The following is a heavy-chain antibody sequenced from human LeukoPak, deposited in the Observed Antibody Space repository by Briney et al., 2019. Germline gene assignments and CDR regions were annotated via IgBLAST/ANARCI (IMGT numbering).Heavy chain of an antibody. J-gene: IGHJ4*02. CDR2: ISYDGSNK. CDR1: GFTFSSHA. D-gene: IGHD3-22*01. Sequence: GRSLRLSCAASGFTFSSHAMHWVRQAPGKGLEWVAVISYDGSNKYYADSVKGRFTISRDNSKNTLYLQMNSLRAEDTAVYYCARNDPDSSEDWGQGTLVTVSS. CDR3: ARNDPDSSED. V-gene: IGHV3-30-3*01.